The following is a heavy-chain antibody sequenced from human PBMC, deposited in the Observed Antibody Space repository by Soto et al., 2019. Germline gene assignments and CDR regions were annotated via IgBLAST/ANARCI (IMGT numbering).Heavy chain of an antibody. CDR1: GGSISSYY. D-gene: IGHD2-2*03. Sequence: SETLSLTCTVSGGSISSYYWSWIRQPPGKGLEWIGEINHSGSTNYNPSLKSRVTISVDTSKNQFSLKLSSVTTADTAVYFCAREGNLGRWIQPHDSWGQGTLVTVSS. J-gene: IGHJ4*02. V-gene: IGHV4-59*01. CDR2: INHSGST. CDR3: AREGNLGRWIQPHDS.